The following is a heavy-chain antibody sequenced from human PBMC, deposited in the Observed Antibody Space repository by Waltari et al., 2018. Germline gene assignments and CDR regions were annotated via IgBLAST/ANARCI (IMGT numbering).Heavy chain of an antibody. D-gene: IGHD3-9*01. CDR3: ARAGYYDILTGYSEWFDP. Sequence: QVQLVQSGAEVKKPGASVKVSCKASGYTFTSYAMHWVRQAPGQRLEWMGWINAGNGNTKYSQKFQGRVTITRDTSASTAYMELSSLRSEDTAVYYCARAGYYDILTGYSEWFDPWGQGTLVTVSS. V-gene: IGHV1-3*01. J-gene: IGHJ5*02. CDR1: GYTFTSYA. CDR2: INAGNGNT.